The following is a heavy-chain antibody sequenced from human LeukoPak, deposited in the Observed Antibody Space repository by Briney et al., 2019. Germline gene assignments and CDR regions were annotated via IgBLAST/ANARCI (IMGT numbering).Heavy chain of an antibody. CDR2: MYDTGTT. CDR3: TKDRGRSGSSDDN. Sequence: PSETLSLTCTVSGGSISSNSYYWGWVRQPPGKGLEWIATMYDTGTTYYNPSLKSRVTISIDTSNNHFSLKLNSVTAADTAIYYCTKDRGRSGSSDDNWGQGTLVTVSS. CDR1: GGSISSNSYY. J-gene: IGHJ4*02. D-gene: IGHD1-26*01. V-gene: IGHV4-39*07.